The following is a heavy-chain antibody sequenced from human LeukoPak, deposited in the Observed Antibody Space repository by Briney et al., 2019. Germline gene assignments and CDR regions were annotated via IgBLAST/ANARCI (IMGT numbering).Heavy chain of an antibody. Sequence: GALRLSCAASGFTVSSNYMSWVRQAPGKGLEWASVIYSGGSTYYADSVKGRFTISRDNSKNALYLQMNSLRAEDTAVYYCARDPGSVFDYWGQGTLVTVSS. CDR2: IYSGGST. CDR1: GFTVSSNY. V-gene: IGHV3-53*01. CDR3: ARDPGSVFDY. J-gene: IGHJ4*02. D-gene: IGHD1-1*01.